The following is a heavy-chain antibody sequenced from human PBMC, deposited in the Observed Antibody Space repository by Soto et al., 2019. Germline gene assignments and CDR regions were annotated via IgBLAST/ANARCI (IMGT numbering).Heavy chain of an antibody. Sequence: PGESLKISCKGSGYSFTSYWIGWVRQMPGKGLEWMGIIYPGDSDTRYSPSFQGQVTISADKSISTAYLQWSSLKASDTAMYYCARRATVTPYYYYYMDVWGKGTTVTVSS. J-gene: IGHJ6*03. CDR2: IYPGDSDT. D-gene: IGHD4-17*01. CDR1: GYSFTSYW. V-gene: IGHV5-51*01. CDR3: ARRATVTPYYYYYMDV.